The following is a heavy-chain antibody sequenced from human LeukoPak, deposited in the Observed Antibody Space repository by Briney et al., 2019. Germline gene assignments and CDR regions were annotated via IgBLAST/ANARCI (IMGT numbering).Heavy chain of an antibody. V-gene: IGHV3-23*01. CDR3: ATLRHYDSSGYYYNYYYYGMDV. J-gene: IGHJ6*02. Sequence: GGSLRLSCVPSGFSFSNYAMSWVRQAPGKGLEWVSSISGSGGSTHYADSVKGRFTISRDNSKNTLYLQMNSLRAEDTAVYYCATLRHYDSSGYYYNYYYYGMDVWGQGTTVTVSS. CDR1: GFSFSNYA. CDR2: ISGSGGST. D-gene: IGHD3-22*01.